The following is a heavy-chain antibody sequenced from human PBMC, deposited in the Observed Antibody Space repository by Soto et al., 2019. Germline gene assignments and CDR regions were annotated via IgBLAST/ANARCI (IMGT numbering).Heavy chain of an antibody. J-gene: IGHJ6*02. V-gene: IGHV1-2*02. CDR2: INPNSGGT. CDR1: GYTFTGYY. D-gene: IGHD2-2*01. Sequence: ASVKVSCKASGYTFTGYYMHWVRQAPGQGLEWMGWINPNSGGTNYAQKVQGGVTMTRDTSISTAYMELSRLRSDDTAVYYCARAGWRYCSSTSCYGIYYYGMDVWGQGTTVTVSS. CDR3: ARAGWRYCSSTSCYGIYYYGMDV.